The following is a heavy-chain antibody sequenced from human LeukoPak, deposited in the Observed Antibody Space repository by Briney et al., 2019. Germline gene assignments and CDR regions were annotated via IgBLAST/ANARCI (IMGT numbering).Heavy chain of an antibody. CDR3: ARVGGFGQVDY. CDR1: GFNFNAYG. V-gene: IGHV3-48*01. CDR2: QSPTTRAT. Sequence: GGSLRLSCVASGFNFNAYGMNWVRQAPGGGLEWLAFQSPTTRATHYADSVKGRFAISRDNAKNSLYLHMTSLTAEDTAVYYCARVGGFGQVDYWGQGTLVTVSS. D-gene: IGHD3-10*01. J-gene: IGHJ4*02.